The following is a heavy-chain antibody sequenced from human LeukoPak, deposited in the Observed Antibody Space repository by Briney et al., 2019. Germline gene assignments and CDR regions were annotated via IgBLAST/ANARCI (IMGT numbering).Heavy chain of an antibody. D-gene: IGHD3-22*01. V-gene: IGHV1-46*01. CDR3: ARGSSAGYYDSSNWFDP. J-gene: IGHJ5*02. CDR1: GYTFTSYY. Sequence: ASVKVSCKASGYTFTSYYMHWVRQAPGQGLEWMGIINPSGGSTSYAQKFQGRVTMTRDTSTSTVYMELSSLRSEDTAVYYCARGSSAGYYDSSNWFDPWGQGTLVTVSS. CDR2: INPSGGST.